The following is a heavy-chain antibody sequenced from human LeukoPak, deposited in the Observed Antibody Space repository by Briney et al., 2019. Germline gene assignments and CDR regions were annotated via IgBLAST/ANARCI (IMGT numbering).Heavy chain of an antibody. Sequence: PGGSLRLSCVASGITFSNYAVSWVRQAPEKGLDWVSVISGSAHKIRYADSVKGRFTISRDNSENIVYLQMNNLRVEDTAVYYCARESAYCGSDCRSLSDYWGQGTLVTVSS. J-gene: IGHJ4*02. CDR1: GITFSNYA. D-gene: IGHD2-21*02. CDR2: ISGSAHKI. CDR3: ARESAYCGSDCRSLSDY. V-gene: IGHV3-23*01.